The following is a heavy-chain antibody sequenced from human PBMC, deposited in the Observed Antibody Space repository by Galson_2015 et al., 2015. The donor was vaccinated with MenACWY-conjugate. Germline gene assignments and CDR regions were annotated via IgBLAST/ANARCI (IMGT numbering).Heavy chain of an antibody. J-gene: IGHJ4*02. CDR2: ISPYGGST. CDR1: GFIFTDYD. D-gene: IGHD5-18*01. V-gene: IGHV3-64*02. CDR3: ARKDGAAYGYNDF. Sequence: SLRLSCAGSGFIFTDYDMHWVRQAPGKGREYVSAISPYGGSTYYADSVKGRFPVSRDNSMNMLFLQMGSLRVEDTAVYYCARKDGAAYGYNDFWGQGTLVIVSS.